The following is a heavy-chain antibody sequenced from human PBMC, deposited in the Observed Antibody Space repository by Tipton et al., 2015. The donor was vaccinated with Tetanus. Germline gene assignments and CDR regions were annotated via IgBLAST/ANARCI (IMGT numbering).Heavy chain of an antibody. Sequence: QLVQSGAEVKKPGESLKISCKGSGYFFASFWIAWVRQMPGKGLEWMGIIYPGDSDTKFSPYFQGQVTLSVDKSISTAYLQWSSLKASDTAIYYCARRSTSFYGVDVWGQGTTVTVSS. CDR3: ARRSTSFYGVDV. CDR1: GYFFASFW. CDR2: IYPGDSDT. J-gene: IGHJ6*02. V-gene: IGHV5-51*03.